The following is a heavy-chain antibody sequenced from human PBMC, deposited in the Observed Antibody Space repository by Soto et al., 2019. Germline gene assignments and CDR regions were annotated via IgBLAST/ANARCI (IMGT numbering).Heavy chain of an antibody. Sequence: SETLSLTCFVSGYSITAGGYYFSCIRHHPGKGLEWIGSFYSSGSIIYNPSLRSRVSISGDTSSNQFSMSLTSVTAADTARYYCARMYSSGSGWFHPWGQGTLVTVSS. D-gene: IGHD6-19*01. CDR1: GYSITAGGYY. J-gene: IGHJ5*02. V-gene: IGHV4-31*03. CDR3: ARMYSSGSGWFHP. CDR2: FYSSGSI.